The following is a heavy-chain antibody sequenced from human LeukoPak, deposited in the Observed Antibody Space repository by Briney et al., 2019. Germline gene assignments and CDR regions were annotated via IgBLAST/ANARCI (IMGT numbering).Heavy chain of an antibody. CDR3: ASGATYCSSTSCSLRDYFDY. Sequence: ASVKVSCKASGGTFSSYAISWVRQAPGQGPEWMGWINPNSGGTNYAQKLQGRVTMTTDTSTSTAYMELRSLRSDDTAVYYCASGATYCSSTSCSLRDYFDYWGQGTLVTVSS. J-gene: IGHJ4*02. V-gene: IGHV1-18*01. CDR2: INPNSGGT. D-gene: IGHD2-2*01. CDR1: GGTFSSYA.